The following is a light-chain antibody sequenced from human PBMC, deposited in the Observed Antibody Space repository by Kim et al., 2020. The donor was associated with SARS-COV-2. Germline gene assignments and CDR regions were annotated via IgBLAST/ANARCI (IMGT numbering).Light chain of an antibody. CDR3: MQALHTPLT. V-gene: IGKV2-28*01. CDR1: QSLLNSNGYNY. CDR2: LGS. J-gene: IGKJ4*01. Sequence: IVMTQSPLSLPVTPGEPASISCRSSQSLLNSNGYNYLDWYLQKPGQSPQLLIYLGSNRASGVSDRFSGSGSGTDFTLNISRVEAEDVGVYYCMQALHTPLTFGGGTKVDIK.